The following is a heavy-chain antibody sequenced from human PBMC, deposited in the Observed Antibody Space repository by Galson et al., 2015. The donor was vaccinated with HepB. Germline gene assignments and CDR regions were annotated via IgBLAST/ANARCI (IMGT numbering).Heavy chain of an antibody. D-gene: IGHD2-2*02. J-gene: IGHJ5*02. CDR2: INPNSGGT. CDR3: ARERARYCSSTSCYTRWFDP. V-gene: IGHV1-2*02. CDR1: GYTFTGYY. Sequence: SVKVSCKASGYTFTGYYMHWARQAPGQGLEWMGWINPNSGGTNYAQKFQGRVTMTRDTSISTAYMELSRLRSDDTAVYYCARERARYCSSTSCYTRWFDPWGQGTLVTVSS.